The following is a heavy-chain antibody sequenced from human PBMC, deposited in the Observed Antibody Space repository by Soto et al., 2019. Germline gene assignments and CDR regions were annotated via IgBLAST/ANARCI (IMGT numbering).Heavy chain of an antibody. CDR2: TWSDGNNK. CDR1: GFTFSTYG. CDR3: ASEASGGFHFDY. Sequence: GGSLRLSCGAAGFTFSTYGMHGVRQAPGKALEWVAVTWSDGNNKYYADSVKGRFTISRDNSKNTLYLQMNSLRAEDTAVYYCASEASGGFHFDYWGPGTLVTVSS. J-gene: IGHJ4*02. D-gene: IGHD2-8*02. V-gene: IGHV3-33*01.